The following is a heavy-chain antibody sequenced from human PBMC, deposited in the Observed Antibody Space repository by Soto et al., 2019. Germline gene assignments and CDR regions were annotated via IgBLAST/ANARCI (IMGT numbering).Heavy chain of an antibody. Sequence: EVQLVESGGGLVQPGRSLRLSCAASGFTFDDYAMHWVRQAPGKGLEWVSGISWNSGSIGYADSVKGRFTISRDNAKNSLELQMNSLRAEDTALYYCAKEGHIVVGTAGYFDYWGQGTLGTVSS. CDR3: AKEGHIVVGTAGYFDY. CDR2: ISWNSGSI. CDR1: GFTFDDYA. D-gene: IGHD2-21*02. V-gene: IGHV3-9*01. J-gene: IGHJ4*02.